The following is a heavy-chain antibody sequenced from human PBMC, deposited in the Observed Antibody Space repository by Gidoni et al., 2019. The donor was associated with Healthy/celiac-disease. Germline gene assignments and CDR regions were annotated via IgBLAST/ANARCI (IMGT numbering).Heavy chain of an antibody. D-gene: IGHD2-21*02. CDR2: INSDGGST. V-gene: IGHV3-74*01. Sequence: EVQLVESGGGLVQPGGSLRLSCAASGFTFSSYWMHWVRQAPGKGLVWVSRINSDGGSTSYAYSVKGRFTISRDNAKNTLYLQMNSLRAEDTAVYYCARVGGNSIGFDYWGQGTLVTVSS. CDR1: GFTFSSYW. CDR3: ARVGGNSIGFDY. J-gene: IGHJ4*02.